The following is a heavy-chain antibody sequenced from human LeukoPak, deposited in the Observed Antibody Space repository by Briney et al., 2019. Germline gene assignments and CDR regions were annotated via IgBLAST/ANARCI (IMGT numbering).Heavy chain of an antibody. D-gene: IGHD5-12*01. J-gene: IGHJ4*02. CDR3: ASQGVATMVGHFDY. Sequence: PSETLSLTRTVSGGPISTSSYYWGWIRQPPGKGLECIGSIYYSGSTYYNPSLKSRVTISVDTSKNQFSLKLSSVTAADTAVYYCASQGVATMVGHFDYWGQGTLVTVSS. CDR1: GGPISTSSYY. V-gene: IGHV4-39*01. CDR2: IYYSGST.